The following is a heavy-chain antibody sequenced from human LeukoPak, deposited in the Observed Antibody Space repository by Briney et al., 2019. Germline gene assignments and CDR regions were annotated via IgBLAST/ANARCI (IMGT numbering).Heavy chain of an antibody. D-gene: IGHD2-8*01. CDR3: ARGQRMYY. CDR2: ISPHSHTK. J-gene: IGHJ4*02. CDR1: GYTFNKYF. Sequence: ASVKVTCKASGYTFNKYFITWVRQAPGHGLEWVGRISPHSHTKHCAEKVQGRVTMTTDTSTSTVYMELRSLRSDETAVYFCARGQRMYYWGQGNPVTVSS. V-gene: IGHV1-18*01.